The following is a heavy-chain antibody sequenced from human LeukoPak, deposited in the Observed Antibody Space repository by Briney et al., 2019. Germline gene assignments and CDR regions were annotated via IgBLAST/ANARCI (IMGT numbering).Heavy chain of an antibody. V-gene: IGHV4-4*02. CDR3: ASRDDYVWGSYRDY. Sequence: SETLSLTCAVSGGSISNSNWWSWIRQPPGKGLEWIGEINHSGSTNYNPSLKSRVTISVDTSKNQFSLKLSSVTAADTAVYYCASRDDYVWGSYRDYWGQGTLVTVSS. CDR2: INHSGST. D-gene: IGHD3-16*02. CDR1: GGSISNSNW. J-gene: IGHJ4*02.